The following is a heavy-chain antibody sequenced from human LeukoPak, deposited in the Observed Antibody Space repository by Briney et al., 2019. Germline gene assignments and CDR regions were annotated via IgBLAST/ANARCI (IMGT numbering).Heavy chain of an antibody. D-gene: IGHD5-24*01. J-gene: IGHJ4*02. CDR3: AHRMATTVFDY. CDR1: GFSLSTSGVG. CDR2: IYWDDDK. Sequence: SGPTLFNPTQTLTLTCTFAGFSLSTSGVGVGWIRQPPGKALEWLALIYWDDDKRYSPSLKSRLTITKGTSKNQVVLTMTNMDPVDTATYYCAHRMATTVFDYWGQGTLVTVSS. V-gene: IGHV2-5*02.